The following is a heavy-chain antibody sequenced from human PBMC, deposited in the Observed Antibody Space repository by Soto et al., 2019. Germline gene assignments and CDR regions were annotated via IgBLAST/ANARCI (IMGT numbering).Heavy chain of an antibody. CDR3: AREDSSSYYDAFDI. CDR1: GFTVSSNY. V-gene: IGHV3-66*01. J-gene: IGHJ3*02. D-gene: IGHD6-13*01. CDR2: IYSGGST. Sequence: EVQLVESGGGLVQPGGSLRLSCAASGFTVSSNYMSWVRQAPGKGLEWVSVIYSGGSTYYADSVKGRFTISRDNSKNTQYRQMNSLRAEDTAVYYCAREDSSSYYDAFDIWVQGTMVTVSS.